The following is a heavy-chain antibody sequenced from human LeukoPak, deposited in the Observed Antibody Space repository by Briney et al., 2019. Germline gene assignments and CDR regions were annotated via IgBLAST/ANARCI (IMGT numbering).Heavy chain of an antibody. CDR1: GFTFSSYW. CDR3: AREEGIAAAAYFDY. Sequence: PGGSLRLSCAASGFTFSSYWMSWVRQAPGKGLEWVANIKRDGSEKYYVDSVKGRFTISRDNAKNSLYLQMNSLRAEDTAVYYCAREEGIAAAAYFDYWGQGTLVTVPS. J-gene: IGHJ4*02. V-gene: IGHV3-7*01. CDR2: IKRDGSEK. D-gene: IGHD6-13*01.